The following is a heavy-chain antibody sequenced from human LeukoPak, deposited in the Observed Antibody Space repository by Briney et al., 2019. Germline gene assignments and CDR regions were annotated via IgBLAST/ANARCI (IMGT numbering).Heavy chain of an antibody. CDR1: GGSISSYY. Sequence: PSETLSLTCTVSGGSISSYYWSWIRQHPGKGLEWIGYIYYSGSTYYNPSLKSRVTISVDTSKNQFSLKLSSVTAADTAVYYCARSLRGGRNRDPGGYWGQGTLVTVSS. CDR2: IYYSGST. D-gene: IGHD2-15*01. J-gene: IGHJ4*02. CDR3: ARSLRGGRNRDPGGY. V-gene: IGHV4-59*06.